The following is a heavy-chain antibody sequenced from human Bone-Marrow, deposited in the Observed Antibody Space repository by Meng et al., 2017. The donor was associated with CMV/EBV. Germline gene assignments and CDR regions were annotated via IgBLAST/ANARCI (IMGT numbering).Heavy chain of an antibody. Sequence: LTCAASGFTFSSYEMNWVRQAPGKGLEWVSYISSSGSTIYYADSVKGRFTISRDNAKNSLYLQMNSLRAEDTAVYYCAGGGYCSSTSCSTYYYYYYGMDVWGQGTTVTVSS. J-gene: IGHJ6*02. CDR3: AGGGYCSSTSCSTYYYYYYGMDV. CDR1: GFTFSSYE. D-gene: IGHD2-2*01. CDR2: ISSSGSTI. V-gene: IGHV3-48*03.